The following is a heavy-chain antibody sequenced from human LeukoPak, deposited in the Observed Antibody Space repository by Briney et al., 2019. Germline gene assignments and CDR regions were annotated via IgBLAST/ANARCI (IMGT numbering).Heavy chain of an antibody. CDR3: ARDGEAASGYASGGFDS. Sequence: PGGSLRLSCAASGFTFSRSWMHWVRQALGEGLVWVSRIKSDESSTTYADSVKGRFTISRDNAKNTVYLQMNSLRVEDTAVYYCARDGEAASGYASGGFDSWGQGTLVTVSS. CDR1: GFTFSRSW. J-gene: IGHJ4*02. CDR2: IKSDESST. V-gene: IGHV3-74*01. D-gene: IGHD5-12*01.